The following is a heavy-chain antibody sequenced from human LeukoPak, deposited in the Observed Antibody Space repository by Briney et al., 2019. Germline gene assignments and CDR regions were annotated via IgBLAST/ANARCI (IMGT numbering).Heavy chain of an antibody. J-gene: IGHJ4*02. D-gene: IGHD3-22*01. V-gene: IGHV3-30*02. CDR3: AKEPYDSSGYYLVVGLDY. CDR2: IRYDGSNR. Sequence: GGSLRLSCAASGFTFSSYGMHWVRQAPGKGLEWVTFIRYDGSNRYYADSVKGRFTISRDISKNTLYLQMNSLRAEDTAVYYCAKEPYDSSGYYLVVGLDYWGQGTLVTVSS. CDR1: GFTFSSYG.